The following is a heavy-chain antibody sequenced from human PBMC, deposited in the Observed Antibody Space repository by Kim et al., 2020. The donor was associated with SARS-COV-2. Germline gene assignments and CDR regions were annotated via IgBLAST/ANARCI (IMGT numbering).Heavy chain of an antibody. CDR2: INAGNGNT. J-gene: IGHJ4*02. Sequence: ASVKVSCKASGYTFTSYAMHWVRQAPGQRLEWMGWINAGNGNTKYSQKFQGRVTITRDTSASTAYMELSSLRSDDTAVYYCARVRREITIFGVAPPRGFDYWGQGTLVTVSS. D-gene: IGHD3-3*01. CDR3: ARVRREITIFGVAPPRGFDY. CDR1: GYTFTSYA. V-gene: IGHV1-3*01.